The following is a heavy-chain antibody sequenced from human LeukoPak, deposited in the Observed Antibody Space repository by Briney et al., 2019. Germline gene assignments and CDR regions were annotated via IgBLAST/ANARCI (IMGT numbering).Heavy chain of an antibody. J-gene: IGHJ4*02. CDR2: INHSGST. CDR1: GGSFSGYY. Sequence: SETLSLTCAVYGGSFSGYYWSWIRQPPGKGLERIGEINHSGSTNYNPSLKSRVTISVDTSKNQFSLKLSSVTAADTAVYYCARLGAAAGGDFDYWGQGTLVTVSS. CDR3: ARLGAAAGGDFDY. V-gene: IGHV4-34*01. D-gene: IGHD6-13*01.